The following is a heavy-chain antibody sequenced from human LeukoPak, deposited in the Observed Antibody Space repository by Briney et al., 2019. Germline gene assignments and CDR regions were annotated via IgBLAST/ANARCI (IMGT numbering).Heavy chain of an antibody. CDR3: TKDPNGDYVGAFDF. Sequence: GGSLRLSCAASGFTFSSYAMTWVRQAPGKGLEWVSSIRGSGSGTDYADSVEGRFTISRDNSKNTLYLKMNRLRAEDTAVYYCTKDPNGDYVGAFDFWGQGTLVTVSS. D-gene: IGHD4-17*01. CDR2: IRGSGSGT. J-gene: IGHJ3*01. V-gene: IGHV3-23*01. CDR1: GFTFSSYA.